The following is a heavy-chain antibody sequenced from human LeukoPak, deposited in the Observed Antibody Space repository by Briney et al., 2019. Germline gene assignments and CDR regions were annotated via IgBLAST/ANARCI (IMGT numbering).Heavy chain of an antibody. V-gene: IGHV1-2*02. Sequence: GASVKVSCKASGYTFTGYYMHWVRQAPGQGLEWMGWINPNSGGTNYAQKFQGRVTMTRDTSISTDYMELSRLRSDDTAVYYCARDPGIPAAIGDWFDPWGQGTLVTVSS. CDR1: GYTFTGYY. J-gene: IGHJ5*02. CDR2: INPNSGGT. CDR3: ARDPGIPAAIGDWFDP. D-gene: IGHD2-2*01.